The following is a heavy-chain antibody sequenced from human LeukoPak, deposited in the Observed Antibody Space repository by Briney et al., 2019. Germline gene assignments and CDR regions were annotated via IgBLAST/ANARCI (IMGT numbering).Heavy chain of an antibody. Sequence: GGSLRLSCAASGFTFSIYSMNWVRQAPGKGLEWVSSISSSSSYIYYADSVKGRFTISRDNAKNSLYLQMNSLRAEDTAVYYCARYDSSGIDYFDYWGQGTLVTVSS. CDR3: ARYDSSGIDYFDY. CDR1: GFTFSIYS. J-gene: IGHJ4*02. D-gene: IGHD3-22*01. CDR2: ISSSSSYI. V-gene: IGHV3-21*01.